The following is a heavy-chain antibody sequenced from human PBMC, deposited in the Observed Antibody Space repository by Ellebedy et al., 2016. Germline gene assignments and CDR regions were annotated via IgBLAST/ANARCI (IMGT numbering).Heavy chain of an antibody. V-gene: IGHV3-48*01. D-gene: IGHD2-15*01. J-gene: IGHJ1*01. Sequence: GRFPVSRDNAKSSLYLQMSSLRAEDTAVYYCARDLLRPRYFQHWGQGTLVTVSS. CDR3: ARDLLRPRYFQH.